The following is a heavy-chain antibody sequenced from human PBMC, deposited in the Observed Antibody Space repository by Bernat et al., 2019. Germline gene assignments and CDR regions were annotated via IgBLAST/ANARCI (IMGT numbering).Heavy chain of an antibody. CDR3: AKRRDYYTFDI. J-gene: IGHJ3*02. CDR1: GGSISSSSYY. Sequence: QLQLQESGPGLVKPSETLSLTCTVSGGSISSSSYYWGWIRQPPGKGLEWVGNIYYSGSTCYNPSLKSRVTISMDTSKNQFSLKLSSVTAADTAVYYCAKRRDYYTFDIWGQGTMVTVSS. V-gene: IGHV4-39*01. D-gene: IGHD3-10*01. CDR2: IYYSGST.